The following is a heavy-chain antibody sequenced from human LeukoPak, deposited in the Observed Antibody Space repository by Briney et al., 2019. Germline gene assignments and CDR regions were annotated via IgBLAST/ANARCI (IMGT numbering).Heavy chain of an antibody. CDR2: IFANGDIT. J-gene: IGHJ6*02. CDR1: GFTFSTYP. V-gene: IGHV3-64D*09. Sequence: GGSLRLSCSASGFTFSTYPMHWVRQAPGKGLEYVSTIFANGDITSYAASVKGRFSTSRDNSKNTLYLQMSSLRPEDTAVYYCVKSPSDGLDVWGQGATVTISS. CDR3: VKSPSDGLDV.